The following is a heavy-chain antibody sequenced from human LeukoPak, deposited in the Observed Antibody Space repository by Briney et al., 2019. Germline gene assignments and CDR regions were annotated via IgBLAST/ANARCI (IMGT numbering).Heavy chain of an antibody. CDR2: IYTSGST. J-gene: IGHJ6*02. Sequence: SETLSLTCTVSGGSISSNYWSWIRQPAGKGLEWIGLIYTSGSTNYNPSLKSRVIMSVDTSKNQFSLKLTSVTAAATAVYYCAYSSSSGYYGMDVWGQGTTVTVSS. V-gene: IGHV4-4*07. D-gene: IGHD6-6*01. CDR3: AYSSSSGYYGMDV. CDR1: GGSISSNY.